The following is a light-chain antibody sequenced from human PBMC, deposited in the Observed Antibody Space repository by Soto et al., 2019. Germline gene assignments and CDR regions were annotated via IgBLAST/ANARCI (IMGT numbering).Light chain of an antibody. CDR3: QQYNSYSLKWT. J-gene: IGKJ1*01. CDR2: AAS. V-gene: IGKV1D-16*01. Sequence: DTHMTQSPSSFPAPPRDQITTACCPIQDIGGRLAWFQQKPGKAPQYLIKAASILQSGVPSRFSGSGSGTEFTLTISRLQPDDFATYYCQQYNSYSLKWTVGQGTKVDIK. CDR1: QDIGGR.